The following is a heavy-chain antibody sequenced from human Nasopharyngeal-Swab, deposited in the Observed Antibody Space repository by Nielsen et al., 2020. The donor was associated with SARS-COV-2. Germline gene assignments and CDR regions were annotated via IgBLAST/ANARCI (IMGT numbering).Heavy chain of an antibody. V-gene: IGHV5-51*01. CDR2: IYPGDSDT. J-gene: IGHJ4*02. CDR3: ARLLLSKYFDY. Sequence: GESLKISCKGSGYIFSNYWIGWVRQVPGKGLEWVGIIYPGDSDTSYSPSFQGQVTISADKSISTTYLQWSSLKASDTAMYYCARLLLSKYFDYWGQGTLVTVSS. CDR1: GYIFSNYW.